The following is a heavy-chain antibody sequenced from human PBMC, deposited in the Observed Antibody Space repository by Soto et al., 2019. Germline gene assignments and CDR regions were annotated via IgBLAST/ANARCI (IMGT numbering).Heavy chain of an antibody. CDR3: ARGVGYCSGGSCNAGWFDP. V-gene: IGHV1-8*01. CDR1: GYTFTSYD. Sequence: ASVKVSCKASGYTFTSYDINWVRQATGQGLEWMGWMNPNSGNTGYAQKFQGRVTMTRNTSIRTAYMELSSLRSEDTAVYYCARGVGYCSGGSCNAGWFDPWGQGTLVTVSS. CDR2: MNPNSGNT. J-gene: IGHJ5*02. D-gene: IGHD2-15*01.